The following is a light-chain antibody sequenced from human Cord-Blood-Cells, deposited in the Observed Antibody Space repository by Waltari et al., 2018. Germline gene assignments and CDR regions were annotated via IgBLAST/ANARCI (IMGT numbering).Light chain of an antibody. Sequence: EIVLTQSPATLSLSPGERATLSCRASQSVSSYLAWYQQKPGQAPRLLIYDASNRATCIPARFSGSGSGTDFTLTISSLEPEDFAVYDCQQRSNWPRTFGQGTKVEIK. CDR3: QQRSNWPRT. CDR1: QSVSSY. J-gene: IGKJ1*01. CDR2: DAS. V-gene: IGKV3-11*01.